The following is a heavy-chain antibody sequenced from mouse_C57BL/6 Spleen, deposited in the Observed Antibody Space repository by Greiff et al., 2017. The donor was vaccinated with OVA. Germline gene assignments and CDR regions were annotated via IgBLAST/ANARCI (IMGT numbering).Heavy chain of an antibody. CDR2: IWSGGST. CDR3: DRDYHGMDY. Sequence: QVQLQQSGPGLVQPSQSLSITCTVSGFSLTSYGVHWVRQSPGKGLEWLGVIWSGGSTDYNAAFISRQSISKDNSQIQFFSKMNGLQADDSTIYYYDRDYHGMDYWGQGTSVTVSS. J-gene: IGHJ4*01. V-gene: IGHV2-2*01. CDR1: GFSLTSYG.